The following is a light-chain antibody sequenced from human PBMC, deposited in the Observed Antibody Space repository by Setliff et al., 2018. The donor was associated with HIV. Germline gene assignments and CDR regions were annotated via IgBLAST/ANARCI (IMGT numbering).Light chain of an antibody. CDR3: SSYTSSKTYV. CDR2: EVR. CDR1: RSDVGAYDY. V-gene: IGLV2-14*01. Sequence: QSALTQPASVSGSPGQSLTISCTGKRSDVGAYDYVSWYQQHPGKVPKLIVYEVRNRPSGISNRFSGSKSGNTASLTISGLQAEDEADHYCSSYTSSKTYVFGTGTKVTVL. J-gene: IGLJ1*01.